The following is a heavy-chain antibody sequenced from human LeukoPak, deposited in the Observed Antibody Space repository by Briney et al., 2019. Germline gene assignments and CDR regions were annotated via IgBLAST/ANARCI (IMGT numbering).Heavy chain of an antibody. J-gene: IGHJ4*02. CDR2: IIPIFGTA. Sequence: ASVKVSCKASGGTFSSYAISWVRQAPGQGLEWMGGIIPIFGTANYAQKFQGRVTITADKSTSTAYMELSSLRSEDTAVYYCARDGKRRYYYDSSGYPHRFDYWGQGTLVTVSS. D-gene: IGHD3-22*01. V-gene: IGHV1-69*06. CDR1: GGTFSSYA. CDR3: ARDGKRRYYYDSSGYPHRFDY.